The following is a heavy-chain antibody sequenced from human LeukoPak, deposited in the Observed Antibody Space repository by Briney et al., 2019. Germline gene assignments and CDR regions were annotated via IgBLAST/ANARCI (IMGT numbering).Heavy chain of an antibody. CDR3: ARDLVGSHTGYSSGAWDY. J-gene: IGHJ4*02. V-gene: IGHV1-3*01. CDR2: INAGTGNT. Sequence: ASVKVSCKASGYIFISYAMHWVRQAPGQRLEWMGSINAGTGNTKYSQKFQGRLTITADESTSTAYMELSSLRAEDTAVYYCARDLVGSHTGYSSGAWDYWGQGTLVTVSS. D-gene: IGHD3-9*01. CDR1: GYIFISYA.